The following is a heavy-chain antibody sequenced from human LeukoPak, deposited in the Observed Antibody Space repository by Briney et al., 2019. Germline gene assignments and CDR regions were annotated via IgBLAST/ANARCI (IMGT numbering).Heavy chain of an antibody. V-gene: IGHV3-30-3*01. CDR3: ARGKSSGYSSSWYEDY. D-gene: IGHD6-13*01. J-gene: IGHJ4*02. CDR1: GFTFSSYA. CDR2: ISYDGSNE. Sequence: GGSLRLSCAASGFTFSSYAMHWVRQAPGKGLEWVAVISYDGSNEYYADSVKGRFTISRDNSRNTLYLQMNSLRAEDTAVYYCARGKSSGYSSSWYEDYWGQGTLVTVSS.